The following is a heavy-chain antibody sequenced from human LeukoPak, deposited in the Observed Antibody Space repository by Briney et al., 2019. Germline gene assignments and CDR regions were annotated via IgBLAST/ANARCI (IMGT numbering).Heavy chain of an antibody. D-gene: IGHD4-11*01. CDR1: GGSFSGYY. CDR3: ARRGDFVGVTTVTTPRIDP. Sequence: PSETLSLTCAVYGGSFSGYYWSWIRQPPGKGLEWIGEINHSGSTNYNPSLKSRVTISVDTSKNQFSLKLSSVTAADTAVYYCARRGDFVGVTTVTTPRIDPWGQGTLVTVSS. J-gene: IGHJ5*02. CDR2: INHSGST. V-gene: IGHV4-34*01.